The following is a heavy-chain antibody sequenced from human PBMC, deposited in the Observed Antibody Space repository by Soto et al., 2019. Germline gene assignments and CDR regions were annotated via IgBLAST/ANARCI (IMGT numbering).Heavy chain of an antibody. V-gene: IGHV3-23*04. D-gene: IGHD6-19*01. CDR2: ISEDGADK. CDR1: GFTFSSYA. Sequence: EVQLVESGGGLVQPGGSLRLSCAASGFTFSSYAMSWVRQAPGKGLEWVAAISEDGADKSYADSVRGRFTISRDNSKNTLIRQMSGLRADDSAVYCCGKERRGSGCFVFSYWGQGILVTVSS. J-gene: IGHJ4*02. CDR3: GKERRGSGCFVFSY.